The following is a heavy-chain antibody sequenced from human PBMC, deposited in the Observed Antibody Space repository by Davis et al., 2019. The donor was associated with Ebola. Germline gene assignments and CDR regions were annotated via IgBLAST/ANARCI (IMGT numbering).Heavy chain of an antibody. V-gene: IGHV4-59*08. CDR1: GDSISDYY. D-gene: IGHD3-16*02. Sequence: SETLSLTCTVSGDSISDYYWSWIRQPPGKGLEWIGYIYHSGITRYNPSLKSRATISLDTSKNQFSLKLSSVTAADTAVYYCARHPLPYYFDYWGQGTLVTVSS. CDR3: ARHPLPYYFDY. J-gene: IGHJ4*02. CDR2: IYHSGIT.